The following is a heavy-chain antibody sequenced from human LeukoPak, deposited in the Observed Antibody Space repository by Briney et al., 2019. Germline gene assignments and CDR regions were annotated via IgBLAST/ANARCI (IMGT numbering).Heavy chain of an antibody. J-gene: IGHJ2*01. CDR1: GGSISSGGYY. CDR3: ASLHQDIVVVVAATTRYNWYSDL. V-gene: IGHV4-31*03. D-gene: IGHD2-15*01. CDR2: IYYSGST. Sequence: SQTLSLTCTVSGGSISSGGYYWSWIRQHPGKGLEWIGYIYYSGSTYYNPSLKSRVTISVDTSKNQFSLKLSSVTAADTAVYYCASLHQDIVVVVAATTRYNWYSDLWGRGTLVTVSS.